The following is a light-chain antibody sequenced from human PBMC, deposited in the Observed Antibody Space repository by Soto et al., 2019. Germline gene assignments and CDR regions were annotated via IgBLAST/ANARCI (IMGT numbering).Light chain of an antibody. CDR1: QSVGSN. CDR3: QQYGSLPPWT. J-gene: IGKJ1*01. CDR2: DAS. V-gene: IGKV3-15*01. Sequence: EIVMTQSPATLSASPGERAPLSCRASQSVGSNLAWYQQKPGQAPRLLIYDASTRATGIPARLRGSGSGTRFTLAYSRLEPDDFAVYYCQQYGSLPPWTFGQGTKVDIK.